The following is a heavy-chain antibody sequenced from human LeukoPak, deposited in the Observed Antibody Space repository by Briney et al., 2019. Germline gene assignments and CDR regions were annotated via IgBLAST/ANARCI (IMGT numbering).Heavy chain of an antibody. CDR2: INTDGSTT. V-gene: IGHV3-74*01. Sequence: PGGSLRLSCAASGFTFSSYWMHWVRQAPGKGLVWVSRINTDGSTTTFADSVKGRFTISRDNAKNTLYLQMNSLRAEDTAVYYCARGNGGHIDYWAREPWSPSPQ. D-gene: IGHD4-23*01. CDR3: ARGNGGHIDY. CDR1: GFTFSSYW. J-gene: IGHJ4*02.